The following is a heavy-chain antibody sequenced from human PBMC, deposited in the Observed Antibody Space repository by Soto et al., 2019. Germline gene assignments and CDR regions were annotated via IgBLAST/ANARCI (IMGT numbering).Heavy chain of an antibody. CDR2: IDPSGGST. CDR3: ARKYYFDY. Sequence: QVQLVQSGAEVKKPGASVKVSCKAFGYTLTSYYIHWVRQAPGQGLEWMGVIDPSGGSTTYAQKFQGRVAMTRDTSTSTVYMELSSLRSEDTAVYYCARKYYFDYWGQGTLVTVSS. J-gene: IGHJ4*02. V-gene: IGHV1-46*01. CDR1: GYTLTSYY.